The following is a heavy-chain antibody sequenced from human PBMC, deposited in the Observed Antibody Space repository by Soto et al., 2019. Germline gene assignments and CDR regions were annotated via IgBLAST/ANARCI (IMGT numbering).Heavy chain of an antibody. D-gene: IGHD2-15*01. CDR3: ARDRGYCSGGSCSYAFDI. CDR1: GGSISSYY. J-gene: IGHJ3*02. Sequence: QVQLQESGPGLVKPSETLSLTCTVSGGSISSYYRSWIRQPAGKGLEWIGRIYTSGSTNYNPSLKSRVTMSVDTSKNQFSLKLSSVTAADTAVYYCARDRGYCSGGSCSYAFDIWGQGTMVTVSS. V-gene: IGHV4-4*07. CDR2: IYTSGST.